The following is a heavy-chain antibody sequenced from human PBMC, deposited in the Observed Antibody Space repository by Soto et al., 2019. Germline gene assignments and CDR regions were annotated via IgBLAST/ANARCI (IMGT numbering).Heavy chain of an antibody. J-gene: IGHJ4*02. V-gene: IGHV3-23*01. Sequence: GGSLRLSCAVSGFTFSNYAMSWVRQAPGKGLEWVSAISGSGGNTYYADSVKGRFTISRDNSKNTLYLQMNSLRAEDTAVYFCAKDVNYDVLTGYSYYWGQGTLVTVSS. CDR2: ISGSGGNT. CDR1: GFTFSNYA. CDR3: AKDVNYDVLTGYSYY. D-gene: IGHD3-9*01.